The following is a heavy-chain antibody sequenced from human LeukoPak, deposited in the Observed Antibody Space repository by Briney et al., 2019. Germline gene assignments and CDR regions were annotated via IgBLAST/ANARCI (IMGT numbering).Heavy chain of an antibody. CDR2: IWCDGSYK. CDR1: GFTFSNYG. Sequence: PGRSLRLSCAASGFTFSNYGMHWVRQAPGKGLEWVAVIWCDGSYKYYVDSVKGRFTISRDNSKKTLYLQMNSLRAEDTAVYYCAKPTRGSGSFLIDYWGQGTLVTVSS. V-gene: IGHV3-33*06. J-gene: IGHJ4*02. D-gene: IGHD1-26*01. CDR3: AKPTRGSGSFLIDY.